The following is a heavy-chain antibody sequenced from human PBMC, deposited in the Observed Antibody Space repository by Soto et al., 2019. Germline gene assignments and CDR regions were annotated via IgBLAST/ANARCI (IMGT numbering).Heavy chain of an antibody. J-gene: IGHJ5*02. CDR3: ARSRGNWNYSRSRIYWFDP. V-gene: IGHV3-23*01. CDR1: GFTFSSYA. Sequence: PGGSLRLSCAASGFTFSSYAMSWVRQAPGKGLEWVSAISGSGGSTYYADSVKGRFTISRNNSKNTLYLQMNSLRAVDTAVYYCARSRGNWNYSRSRIYWFDPWGQETLVTVSS. CDR2: ISGSGGST. D-gene: IGHD1-7*01.